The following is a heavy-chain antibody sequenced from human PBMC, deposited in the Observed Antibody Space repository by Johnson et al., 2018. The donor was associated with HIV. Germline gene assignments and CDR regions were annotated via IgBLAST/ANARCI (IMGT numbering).Heavy chain of an antibody. J-gene: IGHJ3*02. Sequence: VQLLESGGGLVQPGGSLTLSCAASGFTVSSYYMSWVRQAPGKGLEWVSVIYSGGSTYYADSVKGRFTIYRDNSKNTLRIQMNSLGAEDTAVYYCGREGSQVAFDIWGQGTMVTVSS. CDR2: IYSGGST. V-gene: IGHV3-66*01. CDR1: GFTVSSYY. CDR3: GREGSQVAFDI.